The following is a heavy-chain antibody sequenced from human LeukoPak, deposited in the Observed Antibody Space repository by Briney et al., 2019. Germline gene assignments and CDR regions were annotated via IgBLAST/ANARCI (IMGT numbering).Heavy chain of an antibody. CDR1: GGSISSGGYY. Sequence: SQTLSLTCTVSGGSISSGGYYWSWIRQHPGKGLEWIGYIYHSGSTYYNPSLKSRVTISVDRSKNQFSLKLSSVTAADTAVYYCARSTVVILDYWGQGTLVTVSS. CDR2: IYHSGST. CDR3: ARSTVVILDY. J-gene: IGHJ4*02. D-gene: IGHD4-23*01. V-gene: IGHV4-30-2*01.